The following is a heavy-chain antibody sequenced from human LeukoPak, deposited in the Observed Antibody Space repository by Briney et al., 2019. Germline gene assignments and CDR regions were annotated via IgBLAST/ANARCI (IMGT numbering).Heavy chain of an antibody. J-gene: IGHJ4*02. Sequence: GGSLRLSCAASGFTFSSYSMNWVRQAPGKGLEWVSSISSSSSYIYYADSVKGRFTISRDNAKNSLYLQMNSLRAEDTAVYYCAREGGFLEWLLSAFDYWGQGTLVTVSP. CDR1: GFTFSSYS. CDR3: AREGGFLEWLLSAFDY. D-gene: IGHD3-3*01. CDR2: ISSSSSYI. V-gene: IGHV3-21*01.